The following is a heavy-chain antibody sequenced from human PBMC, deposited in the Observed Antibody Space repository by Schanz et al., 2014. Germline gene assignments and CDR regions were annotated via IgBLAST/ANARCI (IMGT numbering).Heavy chain of an antibody. CDR1: GDSISGGGYS. CDR2: IIYRGTT. J-gene: IGHJ4*02. D-gene: IGHD2-8*01. Sequence: QVQLQESGPGLVKPSQTLSLTCAVSGDSISGGGYSWSWIRQAPGGGLEWIGYIIYRGTTHYNPSLASGVTISIDKSAIRWPRNLTSVTAADTAVYFCARVQIGDVYFDAWGQGILVTVSS. CDR3: ARVQIGDVYFDA. V-gene: IGHV4-30-4*07.